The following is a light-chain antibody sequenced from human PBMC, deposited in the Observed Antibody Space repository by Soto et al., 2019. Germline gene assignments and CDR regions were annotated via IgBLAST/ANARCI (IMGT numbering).Light chain of an antibody. J-gene: IGLJ1*01. CDR1: SSDVGGYNY. V-gene: IGLV2-14*01. CDR3: MSYTFSTALV. Sequence: QSALTQPASVSGSPGQSITISCTGTSSDVGGYNYVSWYQQHPGKAPKLMIYEVSNRPSGVSIRFSGSKSGNTASLTISGLQAEDEADYYCMSYTFSTALVFGAGTKVTVL. CDR2: EVS.